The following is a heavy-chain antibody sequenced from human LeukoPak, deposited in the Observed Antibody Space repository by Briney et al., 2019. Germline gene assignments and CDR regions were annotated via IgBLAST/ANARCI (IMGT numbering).Heavy chain of an antibody. CDR1: GGSISSYY. J-gene: IGHJ5*02. Sequence: PSETLSLTCTVSGGSISSYYWSWIRQPPGKGLEWIGYIYYSGSTNYNTSLKSRVTISVDTSKNQFSLKLSSVTAADTAVYYCARSAGGVVIMRFDPWGQGTLVTVSS. V-gene: IGHV4-59*01. CDR2: IYYSGST. D-gene: IGHD3-3*01. CDR3: ARSAGGVVIMRFDP.